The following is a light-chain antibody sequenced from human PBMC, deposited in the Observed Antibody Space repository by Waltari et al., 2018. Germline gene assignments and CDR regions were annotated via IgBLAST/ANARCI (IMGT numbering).Light chain of an antibody. J-gene: IGLJ2*01. V-gene: IGLV4-69*01. Sequence: QLVLTQSPSASASLGASVKLTCTLSSGYSHYAIAWHQQRPEKGPRFLMTLKRDGSHVKGDWIPNRFSGSSSGADRYLTISSLQSEDETDYYCQTWGTGIHVIFGGGTKLTVL. CDR1: SGYSHYA. CDR3: QTWGTGIHVI. CDR2: LKRDGSH.